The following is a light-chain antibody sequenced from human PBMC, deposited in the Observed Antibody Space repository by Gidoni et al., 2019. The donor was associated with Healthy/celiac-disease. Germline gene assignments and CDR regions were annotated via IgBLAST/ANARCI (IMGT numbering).Light chain of an antibody. V-gene: IGKV3-15*01. CDR3: QQYNNWPPLT. CDR1: QSVNTN. J-gene: IGKJ4*01. CDR2: GES. Sequence: EIVMTHSPATLSVSPGERATLSCRASQSVNTNLAWYQQKPGQAPRPLINGESTRATGIPARFSGSGFGKEFTLTISSLQSEDFAVYYCQQYNNWPPLTFGGGTKVEIK.